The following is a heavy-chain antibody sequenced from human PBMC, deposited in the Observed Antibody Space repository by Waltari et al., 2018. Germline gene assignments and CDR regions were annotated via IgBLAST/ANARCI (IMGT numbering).Heavy chain of an antibody. CDR2: IYSGGST. CDR1: GYTVSSNY. V-gene: IGHV3-53*01. D-gene: IGHD7-27*01. J-gene: IGHJ3*02. Sequence: EVQLVESGGGLIQPGGCLRLSCAASGYTVSSNYMTRVRQAPGKGLEWVSVIYSGGSTYYADSVKGRFTISRDNSKNTLYLQMNSLRAEDTAVYYCARDPGEEYDAFDIWGQGTMVTVSS. CDR3: ARDPGEEYDAFDI.